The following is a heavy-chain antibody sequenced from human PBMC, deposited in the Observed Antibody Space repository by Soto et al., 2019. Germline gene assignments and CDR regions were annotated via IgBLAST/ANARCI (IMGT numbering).Heavy chain of an antibody. D-gene: IGHD2-15*01. CDR2: INPNSGGT. Sequence: ASVKVSCKASGYTFTGYYMHWVRQAPGQGLEWMGWINPNSGGTNYAQNFQGRVTMTRDTSISTAYMELSRLRSDDTAVYYCARERGYCSGGSCSGNFDSWGQGTLVTVSS. J-gene: IGHJ4*02. V-gene: IGHV1-2*02. CDR1: GYTFTGYY. CDR3: ARERGYCSGGSCSGNFDS.